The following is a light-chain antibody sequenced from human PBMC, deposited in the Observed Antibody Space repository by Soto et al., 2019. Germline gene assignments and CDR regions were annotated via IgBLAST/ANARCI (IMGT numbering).Light chain of an antibody. CDR3: QSYDSSLGGWV. Sequence: QSVLTQPPSVSGAPGHRGTISCTGSSSNIGAGYDVHWYQQLPGTAPKLLIYGNNNRPSGVPDRFSGSKSDTSASLAITGLQAGDETDYYCQSYDSSLGGWVFGGGTKLTVL. CDR2: GNN. CDR1: SSNIGAGYD. V-gene: IGLV1-40*01. J-gene: IGLJ3*02.